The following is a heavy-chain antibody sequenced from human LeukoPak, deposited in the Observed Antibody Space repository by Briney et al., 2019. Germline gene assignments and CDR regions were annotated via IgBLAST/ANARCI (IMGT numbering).Heavy chain of an antibody. Sequence: GGSLRLSCAASGFTFSSYEMNWVRQAPAKGLERVSYISSSGSTIYYADYVKGRFTISRDNAKISLYLQMSSLRAEDTAVYYCARGDPRVGATDYWGQGTLVTVSS. J-gene: IGHJ4*02. CDR1: GFTFSSYE. D-gene: IGHD1-26*01. V-gene: IGHV3-48*03. CDR2: ISSSGSTI. CDR3: ARGDPRVGATDY.